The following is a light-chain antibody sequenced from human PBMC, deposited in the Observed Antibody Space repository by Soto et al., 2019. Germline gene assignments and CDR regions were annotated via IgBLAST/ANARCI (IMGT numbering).Light chain of an antibody. V-gene: IGKV1-5*03. CDR1: QSVSSW. J-gene: IGKJ2*01. Sequence: DIQMTQSPSTLSTSVGESVTITCRASQSVSSWLAWYQQIPGKAPKLLMHKASILESGVPSRFIGGGSGTEFTLTINSLQPDDFATYYCQQYNDFPYTFGQGTKLEIK. CDR2: KAS. CDR3: QQYNDFPYT.